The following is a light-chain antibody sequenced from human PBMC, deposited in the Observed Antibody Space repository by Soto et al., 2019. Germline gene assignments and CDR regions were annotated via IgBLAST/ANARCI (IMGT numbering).Light chain of an antibody. CDR1: QSISSY. CDR2: AAS. CDR3: QQSYSILPT. J-gene: IGKJ1*01. Sequence: DIQMTQSPSSLSASVGDRVTITCRASQSISSYLNWYQQKPGKAPKLLIYAASSLQSGVPSRFSGSGSGTDFTLTISSLQPEDFATYYWQQSYSILPTFGQGTKVEIK. V-gene: IGKV1-39*01.